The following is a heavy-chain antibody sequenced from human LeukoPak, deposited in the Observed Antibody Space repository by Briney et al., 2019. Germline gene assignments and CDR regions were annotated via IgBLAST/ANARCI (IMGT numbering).Heavy chain of an antibody. J-gene: IGHJ3*02. Sequence: GGSLRLSCAASGFTFVDYYMGWVRQAPGKGLEWVSYISSSGSTMLYPDSVKGRFTISRDNAKKSLYLQLNSLRAGDTAVYYCARALHDAFDIWGQGTMVTVSS. CDR1: GFTFVDYY. CDR3: ARALHDAFDI. V-gene: IGHV3-11*01. CDR2: ISSSGSTM.